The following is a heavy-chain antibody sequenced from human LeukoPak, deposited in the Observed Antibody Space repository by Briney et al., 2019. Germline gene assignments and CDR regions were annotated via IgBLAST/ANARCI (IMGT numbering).Heavy chain of an antibody. Sequence: GGSLRLSCAASGFTFSDYYMSWIRQAPGKGLEWVSYISSSGSTIYYADSVKGRFTISRDNAKNSPYLQMNSLRAEDTAVYYCAGARREYSSSWYYYYMDVWGKGTTVTVSS. J-gene: IGHJ6*03. CDR3: AGARREYSSSWYYYYMDV. CDR1: GFTFSDYY. V-gene: IGHV3-11*04. D-gene: IGHD6-13*01. CDR2: ISSSGSTI.